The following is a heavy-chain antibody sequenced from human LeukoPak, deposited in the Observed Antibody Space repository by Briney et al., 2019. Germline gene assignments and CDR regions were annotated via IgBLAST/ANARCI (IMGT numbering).Heavy chain of an antibody. D-gene: IGHD1-26*01. CDR1: GGSISSGGYY. J-gene: IGHJ4*02. CDR3: ARIIVGGTFDY. CDR2: IYYSGST. V-gene: IGHV4-31*03. Sequence: PSETLSLTCTVSGGSISSGGYYWSWVRQHPGKGLEWIGYIYYSGSTYYNAPLKSRVTMPVDTSKNTFSLKVSSVTAADTAVYYCARIIVGGTFDYWGQGTLVTVSS.